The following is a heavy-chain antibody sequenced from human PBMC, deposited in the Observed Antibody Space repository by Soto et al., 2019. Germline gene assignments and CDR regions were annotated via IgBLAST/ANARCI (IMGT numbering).Heavy chain of an antibody. Sequence: ASVKVSCKASGYTFTSYGISWVRQAPGQGLEWMGWISAYNGNTNYAQMLQGRVTMTTDTSTSTAYMELSSLRSEDTAVYYCARDRCGTNGVCYMNYYYYYMDVWGKGTTVTVSS. CDR1: GYTFTSYG. J-gene: IGHJ6*03. D-gene: IGHD2-8*01. V-gene: IGHV1-18*01. CDR3: ARDRCGTNGVCYMNYYYYYMDV. CDR2: ISAYNGNT.